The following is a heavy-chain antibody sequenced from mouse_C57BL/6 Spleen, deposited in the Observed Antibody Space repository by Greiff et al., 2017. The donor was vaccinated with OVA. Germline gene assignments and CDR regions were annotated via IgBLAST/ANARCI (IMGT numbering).Heavy chain of an antibody. CDR1: GFTFTDYY. Sequence: EVKLVESGGGLVQPGGSLSLSCAASGFTFTDYYMSWVRQPPGKALEWLGFIRNKANGYTTEYSASVKGRFTISRDNSQSILYLQMNALRAEDSATYDCARYDEDSTVVEGAWFAYWGQGTLVTVSA. CDR2: IRNKANGYTT. V-gene: IGHV7-3*01. CDR3: ARYDEDSTVVEGAWFAY. D-gene: IGHD1-1*01. J-gene: IGHJ3*01.